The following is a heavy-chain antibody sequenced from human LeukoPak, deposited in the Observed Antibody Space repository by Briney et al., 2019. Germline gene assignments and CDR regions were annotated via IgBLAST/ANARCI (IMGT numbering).Heavy chain of an antibody. J-gene: IGHJ4*02. CDR2: INPNSGGT. D-gene: IGHD3-22*01. V-gene: IGHV1-2*02. Sequence: ASVKVSCKASGYTFTGYYMHWVRQAPGQGLEWMGWINPNSGGTNYAQKFQGRVTMTRDTSISTAHMELSRLRSDDTAVYYCARAMTYYYDSSGYYSYWGQGTLVTVSS. CDR1: GYTFTGYY. CDR3: ARAMTYYYDSSGYYSY.